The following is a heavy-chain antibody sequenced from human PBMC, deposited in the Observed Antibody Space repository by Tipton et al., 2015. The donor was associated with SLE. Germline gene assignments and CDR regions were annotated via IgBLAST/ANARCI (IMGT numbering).Heavy chain of an antibody. J-gene: IGHJ5*02. CDR2: IYHSGST. V-gene: IGHV4-38-2*02. D-gene: IGHD3-22*01. Sequence: TLSLTCAVSGYSISSGYYWGWIRQPPGKGLEWIGSIYHSGSTYYNPSLKSRVTISVDTSKNQFSLKLSSVTAADTAVYYCARDGYYDSSGYSEYNWFDPWGQGTLVTVSS. CDR1: GYSISSGYY. CDR3: ARDGYYDSSGYSEYNWFDP.